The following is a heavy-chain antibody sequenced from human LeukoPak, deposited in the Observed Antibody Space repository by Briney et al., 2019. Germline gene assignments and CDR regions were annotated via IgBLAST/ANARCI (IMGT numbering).Heavy chain of an antibody. Sequence: SVKVSCKASGGTFSSYAISWVRQAPGQGLERMGRIIPIFGTANYAQKFQGRVTITTDESTSTAYMELSSLRSEDTAVYYCARDGFEYYFDYWGQGTLVTVSS. CDR2: IIPIFGTA. D-gene: IGHD5-12*01. CDR1: GGTFSSYA. CDR3: ARDGFEYYFDY. J-gene: IGHJ4*02. V-gene: IGHV1-69*05.